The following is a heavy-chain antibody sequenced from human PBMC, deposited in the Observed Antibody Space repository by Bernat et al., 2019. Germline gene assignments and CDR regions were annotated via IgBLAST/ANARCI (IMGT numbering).Heavy chain of an antibody. CDR1: GGSISSSSYY. CDR2: IYYSGST. Sequence: QLQLQESGPGLVKPSETLSLTCTVSGGSISSSSYYWGWIRQPPGKGLEWIGSIYYSGSTYYNPSLKSRVTISVDTSKNQFSLKLSSVTAADTAVYYCARQSKIVVVTSYYYGMDVWGQGTTVTVSS. D-gene: IGHD3-22*01. V-gene: IGHV4-39*01. CDR3: ARQSKIVVVTSYYYGMDV. J-gene: IGHJ6*02.